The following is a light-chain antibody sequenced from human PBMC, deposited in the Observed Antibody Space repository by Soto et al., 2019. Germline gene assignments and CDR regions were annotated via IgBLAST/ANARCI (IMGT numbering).Light chain of an antibody. CDR3: QQYSDWPLT. J-gene: IGKJ4*01. CDR2: GAS. CDR1: QTLYNN. Sequence: EIVMTQSPATLSVSPGERATLSCRASQTLYNNLAWYQQKLGQAPRLLIYGASARATDIPARFSGSGSGTEFTLTISGLQSEDFAIYYCQQYSDWPLTVGGGTKVEIK. V-gene: IGKV3-15*01.